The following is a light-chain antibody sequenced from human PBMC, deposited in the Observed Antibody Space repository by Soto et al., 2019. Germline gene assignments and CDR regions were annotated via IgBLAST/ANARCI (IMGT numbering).Light chain of an antibody. CDR1: QSVSSNY. Sequence: EIVLTQSPGTLSLSPGGRATLSCRASQSVSSNYLAWYQQKPGQAPGLLIYGASNRATGIPDRFSGSGSGTDFTLTISRLESEDFAVYYCQQYGTSPFAFGPGTKVDIK. CDR3: QQYGTSPFA. CDR2: GAS. V-gene: IGKV3-20*01. J-gene: IGKJ3*01.